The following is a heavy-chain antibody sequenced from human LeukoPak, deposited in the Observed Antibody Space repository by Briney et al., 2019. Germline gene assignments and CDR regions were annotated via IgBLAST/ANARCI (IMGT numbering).Heavy chain of an antibody. CDR1: GGSISSSSYY. J-gene: IGHJ5*02. Sequence: SETLSLTCTVSGGSISSSSYYWGWIRQPPGKGLEWIGSIYYSGSTYYNPSLKSRVTISVDTSKNQFSLKLSSVTAADTAVYYCARGETTIFGVVGNWFDPWGQGTLVTVSS. V-gene: IGHV4-39*01. D-gene: IGHD3-3*01. CDR2: IYYSGST. CDR3: ARGETTIFGVVGNWFDP.